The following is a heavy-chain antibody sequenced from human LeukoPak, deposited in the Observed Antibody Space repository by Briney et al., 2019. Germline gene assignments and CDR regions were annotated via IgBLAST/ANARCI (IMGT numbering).Heavy chain of an antibody. Sequence: PGGSLRLSCVASGFTFSSYSMNWVRQAPGKGLEWVSSISSSSSYIYYADSVKGRFTISRDNAKNSLYLQMNSLRAEDTAAYYCAREASIGGYFDYWGQGTLVTVSS. J-gene: IGHJ4*02. CDR1: GFTFSSYS. CDR2: ISSSSSYI. V-gene: IGHV3-21*01. CDR3: AREASIGGYFDY. D-gene: IGHD3-22*01.